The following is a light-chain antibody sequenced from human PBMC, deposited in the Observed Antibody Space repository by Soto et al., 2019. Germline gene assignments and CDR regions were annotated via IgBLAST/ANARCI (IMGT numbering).Light chain of an antibody. V-gene: IGKV1-5*03. CDR2: KAS. J-gene: IGKJ1*01. Sequence: IQMTQSPSTLSASVGDRVTITCRASQSISSWLAWYKQKPGKPPKLLSYKASSLESGVPSRFRGSGSGTEFTLTISSLKPDDFETYYCQQYSSYSEAFGQGTKVDIK. CDR3: QQYSSYSEA. CDR1: QSISSW.